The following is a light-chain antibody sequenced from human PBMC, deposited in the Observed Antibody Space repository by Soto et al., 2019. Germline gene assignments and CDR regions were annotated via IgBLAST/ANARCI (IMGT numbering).Light chain of an antibody. CDR2: DTS. CDR1: QSVSTY. CDR3: QQRSTWPRT. V-gene: IGKV3-11*01. Sequence: EIVLTQSPATLSLFPGERATLSCRASQSVSTYLAWYQQKPGQAPRLLIYDTSNGATGIPARFSGSGSGTDFTLTISSLEPEDFAIYYCQQRSTWPRTFGQGTKVEIK. J-gene: IGKJ1*01.